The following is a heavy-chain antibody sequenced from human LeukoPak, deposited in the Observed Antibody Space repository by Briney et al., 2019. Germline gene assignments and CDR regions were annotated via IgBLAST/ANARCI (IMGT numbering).Heavy chain of an antibody. J-gene: IGHJ4*02. CDR2: INDSEST. V-gene: IGHV4-34*01. Sequence: SETLSLTCAVYGGSFSGYYWSWIRQTPGKGLEWIGEINDSESTNYNPSLKSRATISVNTSKNQFSLKLSSVTAADTALYYYAREDCSSGSCTNFDYWGQGTLVTVSS. CDR3: AREDCSSGSCTNFDY. D-gene: IGHD2-15*01. CDR1: GGSFSGYY.